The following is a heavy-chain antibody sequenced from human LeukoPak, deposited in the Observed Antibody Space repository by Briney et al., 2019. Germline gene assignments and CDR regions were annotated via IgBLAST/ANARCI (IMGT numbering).Heavy chain of an antibody. CDR1: GYTFTGYY. CDR2: INPNSGST. Sequence: GASVKVSCTASGYTFTGYYMHWVRQAPGQGLEWMGWINPNSGSTKYEQKFQGRVTMTRDTSISTAYLELSRLRSDDTAVYYCARDFHPSQYSSSTFDYWGQGTLVTVSS. D-gene: IGHD6-19*01. J-gene: IGHJ4*02. CDR3: ARDFHPSQYSSSTFDY. V-gene: IGHV1-2*02.